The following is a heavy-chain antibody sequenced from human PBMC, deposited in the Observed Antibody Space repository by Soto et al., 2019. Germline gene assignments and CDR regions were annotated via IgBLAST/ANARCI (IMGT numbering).Heavy chain of an antibody. CDR1: GFIFSNYA. Sequence: EVQLLESGGDLVKPGGSLRLSCVASGFIFSNYAMSWVRQAPGKGLEWVSGISGSGDSTFYADSVKGRFNISRDNSKNTLFLQVSSLRAEDTAVYYCAKLRPTSGVRPYIYAPKVPFDSWGQGTLVTVSS. CDR3: AKLRPTSGVRPYIYAPKVPFDS. J-gene: IGHJ4*02. D-gene: IGHD2-2*01. V-gene: IGHV3-23*01. CDR2: ISGSGDST.